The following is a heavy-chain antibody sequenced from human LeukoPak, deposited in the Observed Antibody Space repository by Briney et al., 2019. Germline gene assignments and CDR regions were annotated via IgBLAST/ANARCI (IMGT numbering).Heavy chain of an antibody. Sequence: PGGSLRLSCAASGFTFSNASMSWVRQAPGKGLEWVGRIKSKTDGGTTDYAAPVKGRFTTSRDDSKNTLYLQMNSLKTEDTAVYYCTTDDGARWVGYYYYYGMDVWGQGTTVTVSS. V-gene: IGHV3-15*01. CDR3: TTDDGARWVGYYYYYGMDV. D-gene: IGHD5-24*01. CDR1: GFTFSNAS. CDR2: IKSKTDGGTT. J-gene: IGHJ6*02.